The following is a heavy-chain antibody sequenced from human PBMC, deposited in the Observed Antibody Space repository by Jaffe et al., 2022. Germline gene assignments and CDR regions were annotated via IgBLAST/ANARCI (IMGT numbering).Heavy chain of an antibody. CDR1: GFTFSSYG. CDR2: IRYDGSNK. CDR3: AKDDVPAVVGGWAPRGGYKLDY. D-gene: IGHD6-19*01. J-gene: IGHJ4*02. Sequence: QVQLVESGGGVVQPGGSLRLSCAASGFTFSSYGMHWVRQAPGKGLEWVAFIRYDGSNKYYADSVKGRFTISRDNSKNTLYLQMNSLRAEDTAVYYCAKDDVPAVVGGWAPRGGYKLDYWGQGTLVTVSS. V-gene: IGHV3-30*02.